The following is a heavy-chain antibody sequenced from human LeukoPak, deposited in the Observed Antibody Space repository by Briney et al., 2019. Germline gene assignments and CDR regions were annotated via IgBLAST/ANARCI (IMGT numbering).Heavy chain of an antibody. D-gene: IGHD2-15*01. Sequence: GGSLRLSCAASGFRFSGYWMHWVRQAPGKGLVWVSRINSDGSTTTYADSVKGRFTISRDNAKNTLYVLVNSLRAEDTAVYYCVRESCSGGSCYLFDCWGQGTLVTVSS. CDR3: VRESCSGGSCYLFDC. J-gene: IGHJ4*02. CDR1: GFRFSGYW. V-gene: IGHV3-74*01. CDR2: INSDGSTT.